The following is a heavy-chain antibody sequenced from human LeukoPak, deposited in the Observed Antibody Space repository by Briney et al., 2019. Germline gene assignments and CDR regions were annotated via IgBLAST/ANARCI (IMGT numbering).Heavy chain of an antibody. CDR1: GFTFDDYA. CDR3: AKDMSYDSSGSYFDY. D-gene: IGHD3-22*01. CDR2: ISWNSGSI. J-gene: IGHJ4*02. V-gene: IGHV3-9*01. Sequence: GRSLSLSCAASGFTFDDYAMHWVRQAPGKGLEWVSGISWNSGSIGYADSVKGRFTISRDNAKNSLYLQMNSLRAEDTALYYCAKDMSYDSSGSYFDYWGQGTLVTVSS.